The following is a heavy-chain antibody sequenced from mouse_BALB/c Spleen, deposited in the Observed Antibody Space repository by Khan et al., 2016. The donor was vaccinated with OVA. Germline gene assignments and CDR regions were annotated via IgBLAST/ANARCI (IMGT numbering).Heavy chain of an antibody. J-gene: IGHJ3*01. CDR1: GYSFTVYY. CDR3: VRGYDCFVY. CDR2: VNPNNGDT. Sequence: VQLKQSGPDLVKPGSSVNISCKASGYSFTVYYMHWVKQSHGKSLECIVRVNPNNGDTTYNQKFKDKAIFTVDKSATTAYIELRSLTSEDSAVYYCVRGYDCFVYWGQWTLVTVSA. D-gene: IGHD2-14*01. V-gene: IGHV1-20*01.